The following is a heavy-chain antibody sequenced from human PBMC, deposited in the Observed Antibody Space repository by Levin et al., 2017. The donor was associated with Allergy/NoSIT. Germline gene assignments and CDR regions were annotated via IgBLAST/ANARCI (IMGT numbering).Heavy chain of an antibody. CDR3: ARDDPFDNSVYYYAMYV. CDR1: GDSIRSYY. CDR2: IYYSGST. J-gene: IGHJ6*02. Sequence: SQTLSLPCPVSGDSIRSYYWSWLRQPPGKGLEYIGYIYYSGSTNYNPSLKSRVTISVDTSKNQFSLKLSSVTAADTAVYYCARDDPFDNSVYYYAMYVWGQGTTVTVSS. V-gene: IGHV4-59*01. D-gene: IGHD1-20*01.